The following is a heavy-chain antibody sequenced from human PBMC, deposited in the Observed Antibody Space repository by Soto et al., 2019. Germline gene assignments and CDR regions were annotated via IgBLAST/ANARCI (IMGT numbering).Heavy chain of an antibody. Sequence: SETLSLTCTVSGGSISSYYWSWIRQPPGKGLEWIGYIYYSGSTNYNPSLKSRVTISVDTSKNQFSLKLSSVTAADTAVYYCAREILWFGELLWFDPWGQGTLVTVSS. CDR1: GGSISSYY. CDR3: AREILWFGELLWFDP. J-gene: IGHJ5*02. CDR2: IYYSGST. V-gene: IGHV4-59*01. D-gene: IGHD3-10*01.